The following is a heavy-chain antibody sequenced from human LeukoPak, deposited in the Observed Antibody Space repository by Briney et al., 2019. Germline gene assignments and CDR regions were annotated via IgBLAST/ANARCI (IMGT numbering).Heavy chain of an antibody. Sequence: ASVKVSCKASGYTYINYGISWVRQAPGQGLEWMGWISTYNGNTNYAQKLQGRVTMTTDTSTSTAYVEPRSLRSDDTAVYYCAREVAGTTVTLDYWGQGTLVTVSS. J-gene: IGHJ4*02. V-gene: IGHV1-18*01. D-gene: IGHD6-19*01. CDR1: GYTYINYG. CDR2: ISTYNGNT. CDR3: AREVAGTTVTLDY.